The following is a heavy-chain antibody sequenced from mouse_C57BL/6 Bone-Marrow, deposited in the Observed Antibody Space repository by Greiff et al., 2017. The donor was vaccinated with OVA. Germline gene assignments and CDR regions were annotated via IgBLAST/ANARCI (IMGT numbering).Heavy chain of an antibody. J-gene: IGHJ3*01. CDR1: GYSFTGYY. CDR3: ARLGWSTFAY. V-gene: IGHV1-42*01. CDR2: INPSTGGT. Sequence: EVQLQQSGPELVKPGASVKISCKASGYSFTGYYMNWVKQSPEKSLEWIGEINPSTGGTTYNQKFKAKATLTVDKSSSTAYMQLKSLTSEDSAVYYCARLGWSTFAYWGQGTLVTVSA. D-gene: IGHD2-10*02.